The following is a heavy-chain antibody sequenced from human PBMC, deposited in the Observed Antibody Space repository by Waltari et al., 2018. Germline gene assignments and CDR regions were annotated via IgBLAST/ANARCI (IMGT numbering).Heavy chain of an antibody. CDR1: GYSISGGYY. CDR3: ARCNGGSCYQWFDP. CDR2: IYHTGQT. Sequence: QVQLQESGPGLVKPSETLSLTCAVSGYSISGGYYWGWIRQPPGKGLVWIGSIYHTGQTYSTPSLKSRVTISVDTSKNQFSLKLSSVTAADTAVYYCARCNGGSCYQWFDPWGQGTLVTVSS. J-gene: IGHJ5*02. D-gene: IGHD2-15*01. V-gene: IGHV4-38-2*01.